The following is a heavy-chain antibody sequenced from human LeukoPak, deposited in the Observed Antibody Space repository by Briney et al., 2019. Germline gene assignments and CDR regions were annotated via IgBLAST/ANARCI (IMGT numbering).Heavy chain of an antibody. CDR3: ARNGQNDGYHLDD. CDR1: GGSISGYY. V-gene: IGHV4-59*08. D-gene: IGHD5-24*01. CDR2: IHYGGST. J-gene: IGHJ4*02. Sequence: SETLSLTCTVSGGSISGYYWSWVRQPPGKGLEWVAYIHYGGSTYYKLPLKSRLTLSGDTSKNQLSLKKNSITDADTAVYFCARNGQNDGYHLDDWGQGTLVSVSS.